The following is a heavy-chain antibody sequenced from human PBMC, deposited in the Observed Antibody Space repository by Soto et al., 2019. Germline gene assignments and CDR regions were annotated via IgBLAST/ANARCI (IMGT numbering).Heavy chain of an antibody. CDR1: GGSISSYY. CDR2: IYYSGST. CDR3: ARVGGTVTSYYGMDV. Sequence: LSLTCTVSGGSISSYYWSWIRQPPGKGLEWIGYIYYSGSTNYNPSLKSRVTISVDTSKNQFSLKLSSVTAADTAVYYCARVGGTVTSYYGMDVWGQGTTVTVSS. D-gene: IGHD4-17*01. J-gene: IGHJ6*02. V-gene: IGHV4-59*01.